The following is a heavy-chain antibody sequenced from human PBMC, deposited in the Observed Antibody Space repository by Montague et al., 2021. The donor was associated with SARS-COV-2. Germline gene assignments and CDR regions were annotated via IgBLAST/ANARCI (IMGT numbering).Heavy chain of an antibody. Sequence: SETLSLTCTVSGGSISSYYWSWIRQPPGKGLEWIGYIYYSGSTNYNPSLNSRVTISVDTSKNQFSLKLSSVTAADTAVYYCARGGDMNWFDPWGQGTLVTVSS. J-gene: IGHJ5*02. V-gene: IGHV4-59*01. CDR1: GGSISSYY. D-gene: IGHD2-21*01. CDR2: IYYSGST. CDR3: ARGGDMNWFDP.